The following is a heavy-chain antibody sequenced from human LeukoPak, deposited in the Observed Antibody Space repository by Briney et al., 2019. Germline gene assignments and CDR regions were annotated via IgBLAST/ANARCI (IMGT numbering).Heavy chain of an antibody. V-gene: IGHV3-53*01. CDR1: GFTVSSNY. CDR2: IYSAGST. D-gene: IGHD1-26*01. Sequence: GGSLRLSCVVSGFTVSSNYMSWVRQAPGKGLEWVSIIYSAGSTFYADSVRGRFTISRDNSKNTVYLQMNSLRAEDTAVYNCARANSATIPGVDPWGQGTLVTVSS. J-gene: IGHJ5*02. CDR3: ARANSATIPGVDP.